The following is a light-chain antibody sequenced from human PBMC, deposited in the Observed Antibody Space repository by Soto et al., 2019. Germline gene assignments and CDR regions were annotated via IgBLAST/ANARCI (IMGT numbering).Light chain of an antibody. CDR1: QDIRNY. CDR2: DAS. CDR3: QHYDHLPPLS. Sequence: DLQMTQSPSSLSASVGDRVTITCQASQDIRNYLNWYQQKPGKAPNLLIYDASNLRAGVPSRFGGSGSGTEFTFTISSLQPEDIATYYCQHYDHLPPLSFGGGTKVEIK. J-gene: IGKJ4*01. V-gene: IGKV1-33*01.